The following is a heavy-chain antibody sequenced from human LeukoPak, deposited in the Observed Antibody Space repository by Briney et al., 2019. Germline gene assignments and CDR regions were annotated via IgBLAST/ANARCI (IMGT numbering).Heavy chain of an antibody. J-gene: IGHJ4*02. CDR2: IKQDGSEK. CDR3: AKDDAWLRFGE. Sequence: GGSLRLSCAASGFTFSSYWMSWVRQAPGKGLEWVANIKQDGSEKYYVDSVKGRFTISRDNSKNTLYLEVISLTAEDTAVYYCAKDDAWLRFGEWSQGTLVTVSS. V-gene: IGHV3-7*03. CDR1: GFTFSSYW. D-gene: IGHD3-10*01.